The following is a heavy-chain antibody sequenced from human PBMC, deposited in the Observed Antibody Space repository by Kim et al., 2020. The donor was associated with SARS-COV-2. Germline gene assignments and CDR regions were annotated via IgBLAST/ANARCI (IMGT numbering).Heavy chain of an antibody. CDR1: GFTFSNAW. J-gene: IGHJ3*02. CDR3: TTDLKQGGRLGITKGTPPQGLTGELRFLEWLLYRNHDAFDI. CDR2: IKSKTDGGTT. D-gene: IGHD3-3*01. V-gene: IGHV3-15*01. Sequence: GGSLRLSCAASGFTFSNAWMSWVRQAPGKGLEWVGRIKSKTDGGTTDYAAPVKGRFTISRDDSKNTLYLQMNSLKTEDTAVYYCTTDLKQGGRLGITKGTPPQGLTGELRFLEWLLYRNHDAFDIWGQGTMVTVSS.